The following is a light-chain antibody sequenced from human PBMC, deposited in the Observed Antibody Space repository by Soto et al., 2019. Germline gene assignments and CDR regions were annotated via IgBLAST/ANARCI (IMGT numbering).Light chain of an antibody. CDR2: AAS. J-gene: IGKJ1*01. Sequence: EIVLTQSPATLSLSPGERATLSCRASQSISDYLAWYQQKPGQAPRLFIYAASSRATGIPARFSGSGSGTDFTLTISSLEPEDCAVYYCQQCSNWPRTFGQGTKVEIK. CDR1: QSISDY. V-gene: IGKV3-11*01. CDR3: QQCSNWPRT.